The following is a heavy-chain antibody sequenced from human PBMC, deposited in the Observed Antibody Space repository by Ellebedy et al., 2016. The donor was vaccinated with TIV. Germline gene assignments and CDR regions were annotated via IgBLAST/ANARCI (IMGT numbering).Heavy chain of an antibody. CDR2: ISANGGTT. J-gene: IGHJ5*02. CDR3: VRDHWGPAGP. Sequence: GESLKISCAASGFTFSTYPMNWVRQAPGKGLEWVSIISANGGTTYYADSVKGRFTISRDNGENSLYLQMNSLRVEDTAMYYCVRDHWGPAGPWGQGTLVTVSS. D-gene: IGHD3-16*01. CDR1: GFTFSTYP. V-gene: IGHV3-23*01.